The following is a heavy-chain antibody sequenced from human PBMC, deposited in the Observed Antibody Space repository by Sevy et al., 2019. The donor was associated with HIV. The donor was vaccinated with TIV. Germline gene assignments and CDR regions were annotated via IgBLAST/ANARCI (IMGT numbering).Heavy chain of an antibody. Sequence: GGSLRLSCAASGFIFSSSAMSWVRQAPGKGLVWISRINNDGSNTNYADSVKGRFTTSRDNAKNTLYLQMNSLRAEDTAVYYCGREMISMVPGVPDAFDIWGQGTMVTVSS. CDR1: GFIFSSSA. D-gene: IGHD3-10*01. J-gene: IGHJ3*02. CDR3: GREMISMVPGVPDAFDI. CDR2: INNDGSNT. V-gene: IGHV3-74*01.